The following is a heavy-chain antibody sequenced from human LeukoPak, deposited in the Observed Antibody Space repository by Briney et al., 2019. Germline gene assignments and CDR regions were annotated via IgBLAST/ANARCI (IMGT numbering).Heavy chain of an antibody. J-gene: IGHJ6*02. CDR1: GYSFPGYY. Sequence: GASVKVSCKASGYSFPGYYMHWVRQAPGQGLEWMGWINTNNGGTNYAQKFQGRVTMTRDTSISTAYMELSRLRSDDTAVYYCARTQFTIFGVGTYYYYYGMDVWGQGTTVTVSS. D-gene: IGHD3-3*01. CDR3: ARTQFTIFGVGTYYYYYGMDV. CDR2: INTNNGGT. V-gene: IGHV1-2*02.